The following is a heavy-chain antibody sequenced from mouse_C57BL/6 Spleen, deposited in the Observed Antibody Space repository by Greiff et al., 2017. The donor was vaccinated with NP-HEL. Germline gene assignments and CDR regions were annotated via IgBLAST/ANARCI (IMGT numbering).Heavy chain of an antibody. Sequence: EVKLMESGGDLVKPGGSLKLSCAASGFTFSSYGMSWVRQTPDKRLEWVATISSGGSYSYSPDSVTGRFTISRANDKNTRDLQMSSLKSEDTAMYYCARLSLYAMDYWGQGASVTVSS. CDR2: ISSGGSYS. CDR3: ARLSLYAMDY. CDR1: GFTFSSYG. V-gene: IGHV5-6*01. D-gene: IGHD6-2*01. J-gene: IGHJ4*01.